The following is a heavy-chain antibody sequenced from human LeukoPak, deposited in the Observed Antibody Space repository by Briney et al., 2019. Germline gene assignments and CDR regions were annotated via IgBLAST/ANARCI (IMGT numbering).Heavy chain of an antibody. CDR2: INAGNGNT. Sequence: GRSLRLSCAASGFTFTSYAMHWVRQAPGQRLEWMGWINAGNGNTKYSQKFQGRVTITRDTSASTAYMELSSLRSEDTAVYYCARDDRINSGFDYWGQGTLVTVSS. V-gene: IGHV1-3*01. CDR1: GFTFTSYA. J-gene: IGHJ4*02. D-gene: IGHD1-14*01. CDR3: ARDDRINSGFDY.